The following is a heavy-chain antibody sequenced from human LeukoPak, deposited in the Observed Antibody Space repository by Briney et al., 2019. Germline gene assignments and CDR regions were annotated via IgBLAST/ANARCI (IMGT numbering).Heavy chain of an antibody. CDR2: ISSSSSNTI. CDR3: ARDSPLPEYFQH. Sequence: GGSLRLSCAASGFTFSSYSVNWVRQAPGKGLEWDSYISSSSSNTIYYADSVKGRFTISRDNAKNSLFLQMNSLRAEDTAVYYCARDSPLPEYFQHWGQGTLVTVSS. CDR1: GFTFSSYS. D-gene: IGHD3-10*01. V-gene: IGHV3-48*01. J-gene: IGHJ1*01.